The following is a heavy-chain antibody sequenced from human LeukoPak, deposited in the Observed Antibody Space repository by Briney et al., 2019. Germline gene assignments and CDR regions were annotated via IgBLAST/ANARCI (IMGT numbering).Heavy chain of an antibody. CDR1: GYTFTSYG. CDR2: ISAYNGNT. D-gene: IGHD2-2*01. V-gene: IGHV1-18*01. CDR3: ARDRAGYCSSTSCPDFDY. J-gene: IGHJ4*02. Sequence: GASVKVSCKASGYTFTSYGISWVRQAPGQGLEWMGWISAYNGNTNYAQKLQGRVTMTTDTSTSTAYMELRSLRSDDTAVYYCARDRAGYCSSTSCPDFDYWGQGTLVTVSS.